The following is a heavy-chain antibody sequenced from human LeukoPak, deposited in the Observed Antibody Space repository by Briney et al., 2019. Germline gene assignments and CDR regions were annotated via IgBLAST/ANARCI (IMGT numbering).Heavy chain of an antibody. J-gene: IGHJ4*02. V-gene: IGHV1-24*01. CDR3: ATVRVVILESSSLPYYFDY. CDR2: FDPEDGET. CDR1: GYTLTELS. Sequence: ASVKVSCKVSGYTLTELSMHWVRQAPGKGLEWMGGFDPEDGETIYAQKFQGRVTMTEDTSTDTAYMELSSLRSEDTAVYYCATVRVVILESSSLPYYFDYWGQGTLVTVSS. D-gene: IGHD3-3*01.